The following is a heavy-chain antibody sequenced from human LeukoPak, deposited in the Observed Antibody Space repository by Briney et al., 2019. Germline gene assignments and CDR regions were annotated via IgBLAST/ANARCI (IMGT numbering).Heavy chain of an antibody. J-gene: IGHJ3*02. CDR3: ARVGYCSSASCCSPGAFDI. CDR1: GDSVSTTDYY. CDR2: IYDSGNT. V-gene: IGHV4-30-4*01. D-gene: IGHD2-2*01. Sequence: SQTLSLTCTVSGDSVSTTDYYWTWIRQPPGRGLEWIGYIYDSGNTYYNPPLKSRVTISVDTSNNQVSLKLRSVTAADTAVYYCARVGYCSSASCCSPGAFDIWGQGTMVTVFS.